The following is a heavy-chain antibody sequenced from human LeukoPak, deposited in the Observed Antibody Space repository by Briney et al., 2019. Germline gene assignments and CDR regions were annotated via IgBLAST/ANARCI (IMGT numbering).Heavy chain of an antibody. Sequence: GESLKISCKGSGYSFTNYWIGWVRQMPGKGLEWMGIIYPSDSETRYSPSFQGQVTISADKSISTAYLQWSSLKASDTAMYYCARGTIKGIDYFDYWGQGTLVTVSS. CDR1: GYSFTNYW. D-gene: IGHD4/OR15-4a*01. J-gene: IGHJ4*02. CDR2: IYPSDSET. CDR3: ARGTIKGIDYFDY. V-gene: IGHV5-51*01.